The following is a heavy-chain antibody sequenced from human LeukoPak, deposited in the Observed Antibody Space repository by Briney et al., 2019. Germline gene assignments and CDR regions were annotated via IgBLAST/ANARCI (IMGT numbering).Heavy chain of an antibody. V-gene: IGHV1-69*01. D-gene: IGHD3-3*01. CDR1: GGTFSSYA. J-gene: IGHJ6*03. Sequence: GSSVKVSCKASGGTFSSYAISWVRQAPGQGLEWMGGIIPIFGTANYAQKFQGRVTISADESTSTAYMELSSLRSEDTAVYYCASGGLRFLEWSYYYMDVWGKGTTVTVSS. CDR3: ASGGLRFLEWSYYYMDV. CDR2: IIPIFGTA.